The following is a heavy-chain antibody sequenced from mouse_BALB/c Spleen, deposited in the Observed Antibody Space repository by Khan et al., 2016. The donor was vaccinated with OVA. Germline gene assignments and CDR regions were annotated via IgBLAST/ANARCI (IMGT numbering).Heavy chain of an antibody. D-gene: IGHD2-1*01. J-gene: IGHJ2*01. V-gene: IGHV1-54*01. CDR1: GYAFSHYL. CDR3: ARDDYGTFLYFDY. CDR2: INPGSGGT. Sequence: QVQLKESGGEVIRPGTSVKVSCKASGYAFSHYLIEWVKQRPGQGLEWIGVINPGSGGTNYNEKFKGKATLTADKSSSTAYMQLSSLTSDDSAVYFCARDDYGTFLYFDYWGQGTTLTVSS.